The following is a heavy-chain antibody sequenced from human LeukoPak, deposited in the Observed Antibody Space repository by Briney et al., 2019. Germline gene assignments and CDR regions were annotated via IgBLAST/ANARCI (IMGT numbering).Heavy chain of an antibody. CDR2: IDTSSSVI. CDR1: GFIFTSYS. Sequence: GGSLRLSCAASGFIFTSYSMNWVRQAPGRGLEWVSYIDTSSSVIYYADSVKGRFIISRDNAKNSLYLQMNSLRDEDTAVYYCARDALHPRWYFDLWGRGTLLTVSS. J-gene: IGHJ2*01. CDR3: ARDALHPRWYFDL. V-gene: IGHV3-48*02.